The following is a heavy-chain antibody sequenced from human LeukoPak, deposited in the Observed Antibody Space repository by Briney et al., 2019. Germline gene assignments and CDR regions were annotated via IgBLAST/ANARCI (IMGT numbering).Heavy chain of an antibody. CDR2: INHSGST. D-gene: IGHD2-2*02. CDR3: ARGVDCSSTSCYTGHYYYMDV. Sequence: SETLSLTCAVYGGCFSGYYWSWIRQPPGKGLEWIGEINHSGSTDYNPSLKSRVTISVDTFKNQFSLKLSSVTAADTAVYYCARGVDCSSTSCYTGHYYYMDVWGKGTTVTVSS. CDR1: GGCFSGYY. V-gene: IGHV4-34*01. J-gene: IGHJ6*03.